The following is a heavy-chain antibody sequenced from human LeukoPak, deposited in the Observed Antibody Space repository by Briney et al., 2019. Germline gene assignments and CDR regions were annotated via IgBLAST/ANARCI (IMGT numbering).Heavy chain of an antibody. D-gene: IGHD6-19*01. J-gene: IGHJ4*02. V-gene: IGHV3-9*01. Sequence: GGSLRLSCAASGFTFDDYAMHWVRQAPGKGLEWVSGISWNSGSIGCADSVKGRFTISRDNAKNSLYLQMNSLRAEDTALYYCAKDKSGSGWYVYYFDYWGQGTLVTVSS. CDR3: AKDKSGSGWYVYYFDY. CDR1: GFTFDDYA. CDR2: ISWNSGSI.